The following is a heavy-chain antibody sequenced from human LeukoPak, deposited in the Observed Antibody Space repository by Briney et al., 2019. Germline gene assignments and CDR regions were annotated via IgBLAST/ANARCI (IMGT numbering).Heavy chain of an antibody. V-gene: IGHV4-59*11. J-gene: IGHJ4*02. CDR2: KSYSGTS. CDR3: ARDQYYYDSSGYLFDY. CDR1: RGSIRTHY. Sequence: SETLSLTCTVSRGSIRTHYWGWIRQPPGKGLEWIGYKSYSGTSYNNPSLETRFTIFIDMSKNQFSLKLRSVTAADTAVYYCARDQYYYDSSGYLFDYWGRGTLVTVSS. D-gene: IGHD3-22*01.